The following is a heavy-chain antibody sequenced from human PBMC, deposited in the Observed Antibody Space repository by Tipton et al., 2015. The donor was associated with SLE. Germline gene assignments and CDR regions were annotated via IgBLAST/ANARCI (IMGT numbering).Heavy chain of an antibody. CDR3: ARDAVVVPAARPSAFDI. J-gene: IGHJ3*02. V-gene: IGHV4-30-4*08. D-gene: IGHD2-2*01. CDR1: GGSISSGDYY. CDR2: IYYSGST. Sequence: TLSLTCTVSGGSISSGDYYWSWIRQPPGKGLEWIGYIYYSGSTYYNPSLKSRVTISVDTSKNQFSLKLSSVTAADTAVYYCARDAVVVPAARPSAFDIWGQGTMVTVSS.